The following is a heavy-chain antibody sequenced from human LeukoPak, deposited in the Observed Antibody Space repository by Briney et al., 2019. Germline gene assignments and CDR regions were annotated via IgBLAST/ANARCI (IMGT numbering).Heavy chain of an antibody. CDR2: ISYDGSNK. CDR1: GFTFSSYG. CDR3: AKSTSPLYYYYGMDV. V-gene: IGHV3-30*18. J-gene: IGHJ6*02. D-gene: IGHD2-2*01. Sequence: PGGSLRLSCAASGFTFSSYGMHWVRQAPGKGLEWVAVISYDGSNKYYADSVKGRFTISRDNSKNTLYLQLNSLRAEDTAVYYCAKSTSPLYYYYGMDVWGQGTTVTVSS.